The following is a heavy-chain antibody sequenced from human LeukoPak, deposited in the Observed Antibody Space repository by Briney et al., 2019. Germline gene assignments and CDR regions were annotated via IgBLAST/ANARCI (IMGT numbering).Heavy chain of an antibody. CDR2: ISYDGSNK. Sequence: PGGSLRLSCAASGFTFSSYAMHWVRQAPGKGLEWVAVISYDGSNKYYADSVKGRFTISRDNSKNTLYLQMSSLRAEDTAVYYCARVRSSGWYYFDYWGQGTLVTVSS. V-gene: IGHV3-30-3*01. D-gene: IGHD6-19*01. CDR3: ARVRSSGWYYFDY. CDR1: GFTFSSYA. J-gene: IGHJ4*02.